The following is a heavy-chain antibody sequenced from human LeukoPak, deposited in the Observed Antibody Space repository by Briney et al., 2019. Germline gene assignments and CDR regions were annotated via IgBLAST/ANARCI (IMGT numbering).Heavy chain of an antibody. V-gene: IGHV3-21*01. CDR2: ISSSSSFI. Sequence: GGSLRLSCAASGFTFSSYRMNWVRQAPGKGLEWVTSISSSSSFIDYADSVKGRFTISRDNAKNSLYLHMNSLRAEDTAVYYCSREGCGGGSCLDYWGQGTLVTVSS. J-gene: IGHJ4*02. CDR1: GFTFSSYR. CDR3: SREGCGGGSCLDY. D-gene: IGHD2-15*01.